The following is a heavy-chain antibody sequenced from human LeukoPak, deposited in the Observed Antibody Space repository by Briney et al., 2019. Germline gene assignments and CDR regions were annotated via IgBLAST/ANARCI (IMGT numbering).Heavy chain of an antibody. V-gene: IGHV4-34*01. Sequence: SETLSHTCAVYGGSFSNYYWNWIRQPPGKGLEWIGEINHSGSTNYNPSLKSRVTISVDTSKNQFSLKLSSVTAADTAVYYCASHTTEGPLDYWGQGTLVTVSS. D-gene: IGHD4-17*01. J-gene: IGHJ4*02. CDR1: GGSFSNYY. CDR2: INHSGST. CDR3: ASHTTEGPLDY.